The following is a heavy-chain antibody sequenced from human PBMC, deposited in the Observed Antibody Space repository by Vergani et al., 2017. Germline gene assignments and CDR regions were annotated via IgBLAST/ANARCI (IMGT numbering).Heavy chain of an antibody. J-gene: IGHJ4*02. V-gene: IGHV4-4*03. D-gene: IGHD2-2*02. CDR3: ATIGYRRWGYYFDY. CDR2: ICHTEDT. CDR1: GDSISSNNC. Sequence: QVRLEESGPGLVKPPGTLSLTSAVSGDSISSNNCWTWVRQPPGKGLEWIGEICHTEDTKYSPSLKSRVTVSVDESRNLFSLRLNSVTAADTAVYYCATIGYRRWGYYFDYWGQGILVTVSS.